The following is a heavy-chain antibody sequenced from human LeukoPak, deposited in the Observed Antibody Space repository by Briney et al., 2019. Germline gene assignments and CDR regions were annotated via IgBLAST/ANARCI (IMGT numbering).Heavy chain of an antibody. V-gene: IGHV4-59*12. J-gene: IGHJ4*02. D-gene: IGHD1-26*01. CDR3: ARDHGKWELLDY. Sequence: PSETLSLTCTVSGDSISSDYWSWIRQPPGKGLEWIGYIHYTGSTNYNPSLKSRVTMSVDTSKNQFSLKLSSVTAADTAVYYCARDHGKWELLDYWGQGTLVTVSS. CDR2: IHYTGST. CDR1: GDSISSDY.